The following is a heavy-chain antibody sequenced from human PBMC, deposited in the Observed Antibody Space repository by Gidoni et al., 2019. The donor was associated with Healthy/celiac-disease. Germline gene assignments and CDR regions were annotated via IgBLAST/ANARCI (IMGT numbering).Heavy chain of an antibody. D-gene: IGHD5-18*01. Sequence: QVQLQQWGAGLLKPSETLSLTCAVYGGSFSGYYWSWIRQPPGKGLEWIGEINHSGSTNYNPSLKSRVTISVDTSKNQFSLKLSSVTAADTAVYYCARGLPRGGYSNHWGQGTLVTVSS. J-gene: IGHJ5*02. CDR2: INHSGST. V-gene: IGHV4-34*01. CDR1: GGSFSGYY. CDR3: ARGLPRGGYSNH.